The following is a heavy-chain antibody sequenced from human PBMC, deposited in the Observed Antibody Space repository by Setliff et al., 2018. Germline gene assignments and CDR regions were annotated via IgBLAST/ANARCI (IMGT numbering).Heavy chain of an antibody. CDR2: IFYNGMA. J-gene: IGHJ6*03. V-gene: IGHV4-39*07. Sequence: SETLSLTCAVSGASNRNNYYWGWIRQSPGTGLEWIGSIFYNGMAYYNPSLKSRVTISGDTSKNQVSLRLSSVTAADTAVYYCATRKSSGRLYYMDVWGKGTTVTVSS. CDR1: GASNRNNYY. D-gene: IGHD1-26*01. CDR3: ATRKSSGRLYYMDV.